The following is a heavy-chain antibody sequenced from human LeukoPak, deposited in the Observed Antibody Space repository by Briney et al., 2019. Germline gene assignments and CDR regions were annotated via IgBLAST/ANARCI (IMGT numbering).Heavy chain of an antibody. J-gene: IGHJ4*02. V-gene: IGHV3-23*01. D-gene: IGHD3-22*01. CDR2: ITGSGDNT. CDR1: GFTFSTYA. CDR3: AKGNIGYYYDY. Sequence: GGSLRLSCAASGFTFSTYAMSWVRQAPGKGLEWVPAITGSGDNTYYADSVKGRFTISRDNSKNTMYLQMNSLRAEDTAVYYCAKGNIGYYYDYWGQGTLVTVSS.